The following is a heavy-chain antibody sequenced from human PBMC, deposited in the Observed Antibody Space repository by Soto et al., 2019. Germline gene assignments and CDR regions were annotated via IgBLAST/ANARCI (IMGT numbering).Heavy chain of an antibody. V-gene: IGHV1-3*01. J-gene: IGHJ4*02. CDR1: GYTFTSYA. CDR3: ARGVAPYYFDY. CDR2: INAGNGNT. Sequence: ASVKVSCKASGYTFTSYAMHWVRQAPGQRLEWMGWINAGNGNTKYSQKFQGRVTITRDTSASTAYMELSSLRSEATAVYYCARGVAPYYFDYWGQGTLVTVSS. D-gene: IGHD2-15*01.